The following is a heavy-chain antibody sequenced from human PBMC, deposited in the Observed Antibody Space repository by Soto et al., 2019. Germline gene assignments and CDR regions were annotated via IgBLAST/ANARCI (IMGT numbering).Heavy chain of an antibody. J-gene: IGHJ3*01. CDR3: ARDPNGDYLGAFDF. D-gene: IGHD4-17*01. CDR2: IGANGGAT. CDR1: GFTFSSFF. Sequence: EVQLLEPGGGLVQPGGSLRLSCAASGFTFSSFFMSWVRQAPGKGLDWVSGIGANGGATYYADSVKGRFIISRDNSKNTLYPQMNSLRAEDMAVYYCARDPNGDYLGAFDFWGQKTMVTVSS. V-gene: IGHV3-23*01.